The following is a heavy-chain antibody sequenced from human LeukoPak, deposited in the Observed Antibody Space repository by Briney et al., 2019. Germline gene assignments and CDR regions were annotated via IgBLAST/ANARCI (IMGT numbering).Heavy chain of an antibody. D-gene: IGHD3-10*01. J-gene: IGHJ4*02. CDR3: ANLGSMVRGVDYY. Sequence: GGSLRLSCVASGFTFSSYEMNCVRQAPGKGLEWVSYISSTGRTIYYADSVKGRFTISRDNAKNSLYLQMNSLRAEDTAVYYCANLGSMVRGVDYYWGQGTLVTVSS. CDR1: GFTFSSYE. CDR2: ISSTGRTI. V-gene: IGHV3-48*03.